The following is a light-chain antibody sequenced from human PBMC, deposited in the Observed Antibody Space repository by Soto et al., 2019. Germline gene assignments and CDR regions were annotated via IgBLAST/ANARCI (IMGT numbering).Light chain of an antibody. CDR3: QQSYSSHPR. Sequence: DIQMTQSPSSLSAAVEDRVIITCRASQSISNHLDWYQQKPGKAPKLLIFAASSLQRAVPSGFGGRRSGPDFTLTITSLQAEDFATYYCQQSYSSHPRFGKGTKVDLK. CDR2: AAS. CDR1: QSISNH. J-gene: IGKJ1*01. V-gene: IGKV1-39*01.